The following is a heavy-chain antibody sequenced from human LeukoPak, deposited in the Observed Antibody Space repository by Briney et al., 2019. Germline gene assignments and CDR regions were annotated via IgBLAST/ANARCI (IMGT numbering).Heavy chain of an antibody. Sequence: GGSLRLSCAASGFTFSSYEMHWVRQAPGKGLERVAVISYDRSNKYYADSAKGRFTISRDNSKNTLYLQMNSLRAEDTAVYYCAKDRRDASGSYLDYWGQGTLVTVSS. CDR1: GFTFSSYE. D-gene: IGHD3-10*01. CDR3: AKDRRDASGSYLDY. CDR2: ISYDRSNK. J-gene: IGHJ4*02. V-gene: IGHV3-30*18.